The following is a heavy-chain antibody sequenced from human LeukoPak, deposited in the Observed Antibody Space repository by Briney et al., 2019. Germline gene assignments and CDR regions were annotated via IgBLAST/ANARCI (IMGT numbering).Heavy chain of an antibody. CDR2: ISSSGSTI. V-gene: IGHV3-11*04. J-gene: IGHJ3*02. CDR1: GFTFSDYY. CDR3: ASSVVVTATDAFDI. Sequence: GGSLRLSCAASGFTFSDYYMSWIRQAPGKGLEWVSYISSSGSTIYYADSVKGRFTISRDNAKNSLYLQMNSLRAEDTAVYYCASSVVVTATDAFDIWGQGTMVTVSS. D-gene: IGHD2-21*02.